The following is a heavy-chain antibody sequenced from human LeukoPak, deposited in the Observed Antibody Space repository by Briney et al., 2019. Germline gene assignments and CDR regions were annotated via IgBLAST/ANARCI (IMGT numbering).Heavy chain of an antibody. V-gene: IGHV3-48*03. CDR2: ISSSGSTI. CDR1: GFTFSSYE. Sequence: GGSLRLSCAASGFTFSSYEMNWVRQAPGKGLEWVSYISSSGSTIYYADSVKGRFTISRDNAKNSLYLQKNSLRAEDTAVYYCARGPLGDFQAYWGQGTLVTVSS. D-gene: IGHD2-21*01. J-gene: IGHJ4*02. CDR3: ARGPLGDFQAY.